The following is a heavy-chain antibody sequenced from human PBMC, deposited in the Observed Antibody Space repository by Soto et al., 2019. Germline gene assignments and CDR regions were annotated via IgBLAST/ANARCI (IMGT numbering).Heavy chain of an antibody. Sequence: ASVKVSCKASGYTFTSYGISWVRQAPGQGLEWMGWISAYNGNTNYAQKLQGRVTMTTDTSTSTAYMELRSLRSDDTAVYYCARHNFIAVAGYFDYWGQGTLVTVSS. CDR2: ISAYNGNT. J-gene: IGHJ4*02. CDR3: ARHNFIAVAGYFDY. V-gene: IGHV1-18*01. D-gene: IGHD6-19*01. CDR1: GYTFTSYG.